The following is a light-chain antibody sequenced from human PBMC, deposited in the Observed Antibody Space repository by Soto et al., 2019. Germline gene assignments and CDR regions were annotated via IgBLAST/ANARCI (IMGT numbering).Light chain of an antibody. CDR2: GAS. V-gene: IGKV1-9*01. Sequence: QLTQSPSSLSASVGDRVTITCRASQGISSNLAWYQQKPGRAPKLLIFGASTLQSGVPSRFSGSGSGTDFTLTISSLQPVDFATYFCQKLNAYPPWTFGQGTKVEIK. CDR3: QKLNAYPPWT. CDR1: QGISSN. J-gene: IGKJ1*01.